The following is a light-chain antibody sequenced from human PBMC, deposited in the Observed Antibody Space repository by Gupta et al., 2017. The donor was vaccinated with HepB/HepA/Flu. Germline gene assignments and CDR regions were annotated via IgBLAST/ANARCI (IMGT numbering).Light chain of an antibody. CDR1: QSISSY. J-gene: IGKJ2*02. Sequence: DIQMTQSPSSLSASVGDRVTITCRASQSISSYLNWYQQKPGKAPKLLIYAASRVQSGVPSRFSGSGAGKDFTLTISRLQPEDFANYYCQQSNRTPCTFGQGTKVEIK. CDR3: QQSNRTPCT. CDR2: AAS. V-gene: IGKV1-39*01.